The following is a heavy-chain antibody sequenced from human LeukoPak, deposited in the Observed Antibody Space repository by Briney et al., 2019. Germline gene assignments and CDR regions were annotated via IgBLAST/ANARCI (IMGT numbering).Heavy chain of an antibody. CDR3: ARDLYDSSGYYPDY. Sequence: GGSLRLSCAASGFTFSSYEMNWVRQAPGKGLEWVSYISSSGSTIYYADSVKGRFTISRDNAKNSLYLQMNSLRAEDTAVYYCARDLYDSSGYYPDYWGQGTLVTVSS. CDR1: GFTFSSYE. V-gene: IGHV3-48*03. D-gene: IGHD3-22*01. CDR2: ISSSGSTI. J-gene: IGHJ4*02.